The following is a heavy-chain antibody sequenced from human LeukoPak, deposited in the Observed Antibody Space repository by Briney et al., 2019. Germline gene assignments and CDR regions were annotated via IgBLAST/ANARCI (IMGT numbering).Heavy chain of an antibody. V-gene: IGHV4-59*08. Sequence: SETLSLTCTVSGGSISSYYWSWIRQPPGKGLEWIGYIYYSGSTNYNPSLKSRVTISVDTSKNQFSLKLSSVTAADTAVYYCARGGLLWFGDFTEIDYWGQGTLVTVSS. CDR2: IYYSGST. CDR3: ARGGLLWFGDFTEIDY. CDR1: GGSISSYY. J-gene: IGHJ4*02. D-gene: IGHD3-10*01.